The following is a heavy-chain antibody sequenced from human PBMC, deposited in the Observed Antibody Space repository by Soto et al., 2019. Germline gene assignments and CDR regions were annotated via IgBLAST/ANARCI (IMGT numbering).Heavy chain of an antibody. Sequence: AGSLRPGCAASGFLLDSYEMHWLRKAPGKGLEWVTFTSYDGSISYYADSVKGRFTMSRDNSKNLLYLQMNSLRTEDTAVYYCVRRSTVSYYAVDVWVQGPTVTVSS. D-gene: IGHD4-17*01. CDR2: TSYDGSIS. CDR1: GFLLDSYE. CDR3: VRRSTVSYYAVDV. V-gene: IGHV3-30*19. J-gene: IGHJ6*02.